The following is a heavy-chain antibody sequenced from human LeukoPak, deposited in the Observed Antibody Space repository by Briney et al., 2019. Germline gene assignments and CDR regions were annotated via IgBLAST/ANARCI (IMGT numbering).Heavy chain of an antibody. J-gene: IGHJ4*02. CDR1: GFTFSTYG. V-gene: IGHV3-33*01. Sequence: GGSLRLLCAASGFTFSTYGMHWVRQAPGKGLEWVAVIWYDGSNKYYADSVKGRFTISRDNSKNTLYLQMNSLRVEDTAVYYCARRSGYSSSWYGGFDYWGQGTLVTVSS. CDR2: IWYDGSNK. D-gene: IGHD6-13*01. CDR3: ARRSGYSSSWYGGFDY.